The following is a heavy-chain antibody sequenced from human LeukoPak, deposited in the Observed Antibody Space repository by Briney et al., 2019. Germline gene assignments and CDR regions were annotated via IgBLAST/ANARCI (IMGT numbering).Heavy chain of an antibody. CDR3: AIIQRYYDGSGYCAQ. V-gene: IGHV3-23*01. CDR2: ISTSGGST. Sequence: SGGSLRLSCAASGLTFSSFAMSWVRQAPGKGLEWVSGISTSGGSTFYADSVKGRLSISRDNPRKTLYMQMNRLRAEDTAVYYCAIIQRYYDGSGYCAQWGQGTLVTVSS. J-gene: IGHJ4*02. CDR1: GLTFSSFA. D-gene: IGHD3-22*01.